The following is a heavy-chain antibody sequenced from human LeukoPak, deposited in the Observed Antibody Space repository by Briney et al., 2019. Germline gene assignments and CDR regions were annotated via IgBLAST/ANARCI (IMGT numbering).Heavy chain of an antibody. CDR3: ARDRGYSGYDWWDRYYYYYYMDV. V-gene: IGHV1-46*01. CDR1: GYTFTSYD. J-gene: IGHJ6*03. Sequence: ASVKVSCKASGYTFTSYDINWVRQAPGQGLEWMGIINPSGGSTSDAQKFQDRVTMTRDMSTSTVYMELSSLRSDDTAVYYCARDRGYSGYDWWDRYYYYYYMDVWGKGTTVTISS. D-gene: IGHD5-12*01. CDR2: INPSGGST.